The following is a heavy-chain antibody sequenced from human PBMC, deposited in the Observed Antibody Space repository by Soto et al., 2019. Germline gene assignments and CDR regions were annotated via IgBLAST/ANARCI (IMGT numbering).Heavy chain of an antibody. Sequence: AAVKVSCKASGYTFTSYGISWVRQAPGQGLEWMGWISAYNGNTNYAQKLQGRVTMTTDTSTSTAYMELRSLRSDDTAVYYCARDRRGSSSWYTYYYYYGMDVWGQGTTVTVSS. V-gene: IGHV1-18*04. CDR1: GYTFTSYG. J-gene: IGHJ6*02. CDR2: ISAYNGNT. D-gene: IGHD6-13*01. CDR3: ARDRRGSSSWYTYYYYYGMDV.